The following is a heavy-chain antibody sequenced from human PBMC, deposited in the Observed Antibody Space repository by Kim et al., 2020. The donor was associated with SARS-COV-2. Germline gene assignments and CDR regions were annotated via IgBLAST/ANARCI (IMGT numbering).Heavy chain of an antibody. CDR1: GGTFSSYT. J-gene: IGHJ4*02. D-gene: IGHD4-4*01. V-gene: IGHV1-69*04. Sequence: SVKVSCKASGGTFSSYTINWVRQAPGQGLEWMGRIIPIPGIANYAQRFQGRVTITADKSTSTVYMELSSLRSEDTAIYYCARDAHDYSNQTDYWGQGTLVTVSS. CDR3: ARDAHDYSNQTDY. CDR2: IIPIPGIA.